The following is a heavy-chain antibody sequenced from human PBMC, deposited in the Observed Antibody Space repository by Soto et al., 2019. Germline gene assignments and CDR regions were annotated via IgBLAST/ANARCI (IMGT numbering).Heavy chain of an antibody. J-gene: IGHJ6*02. CDR3: ARGTWGDFWSGYYYYYGMDV. CDR2: MNPNSGNT. D-gene: IGHD3-3*01. CDR1: GYTFTSYD. Sequence: GASVKVSCKASGYTFTSYDINWVRQATGQGLEWMGWMNPNSGNTGYAQKFQGRVTMTRNTSISTAYMELSSLRSEDTAVYYCARGTWGDFWSGYYYYYGMDVWGQGTTVTVSS. V-gene: IGHV1-8*01.